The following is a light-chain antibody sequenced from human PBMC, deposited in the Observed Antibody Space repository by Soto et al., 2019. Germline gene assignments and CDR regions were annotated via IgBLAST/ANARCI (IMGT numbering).Light chain of an antibody. Sequence: EIVMTQSPATLSVSPRERATLSCRASQSVGSNLAWYQQKAGQAPRLLIYGASTRATGIPARFSGSGSGTEFTLTISSLQSEDFAIYFCQQYNNWPPDRTFGQGTKVEIK. CDR3: QQYNNWPPDRT. J-gene: IGKJ1*01. CDR1: QSVGSN. CDR2: GAS. V-gene: IGKV3-15*01.